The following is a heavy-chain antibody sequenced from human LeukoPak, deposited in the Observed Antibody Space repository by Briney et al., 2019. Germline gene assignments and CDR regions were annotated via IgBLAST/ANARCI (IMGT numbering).Heavy chain of an antibody. CDR1: GGSFSGYY. D-gene: IGHD2-2*01. CDR3: ARGSGCSSTSCYRYYYYYMDV. V-gene: IGHV4-34*01. Sequence: SETLSLTCAVYGGSFSGYYWSWIRQPPAKGLEWMGEIYYRGSANYNPSLKRRVTISVSTSKNQFSLKLSSVTAADTAVYYCARGSGCSSTSCYRYYYYYMDVWGKGTTVTVSS. J-gene: IGHJ6*03. CDR2: IYYRGSA.